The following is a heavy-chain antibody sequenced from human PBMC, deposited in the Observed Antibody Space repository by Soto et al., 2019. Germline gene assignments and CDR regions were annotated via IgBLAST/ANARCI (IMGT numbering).Heavy chain of an antibody. CDR1: GVSLTTSGVG. CDR2: IYWDDDK. V-gene: IGHV2-5*02. Sequence: QITLKESGPPLVKPTRTLTLTCTFSGVSLTTSGVGVGWIRQPPGKALEWLALIYWDDDKRYRPSLKTRLTXPXXTSKNQVVLTITNMDPVDTATDYCAHSVNSRPFDYWGQGTLVTVSS. D-gene: IGHD4-4*01. CDR3: AHSVNSRPFDY. J-gene: IGHJ4*02.